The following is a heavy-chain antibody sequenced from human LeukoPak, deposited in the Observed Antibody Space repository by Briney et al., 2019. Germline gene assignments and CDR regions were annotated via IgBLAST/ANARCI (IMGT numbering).Heavy chain of an antibody. Sequence: SETLSLTCTVSGGSISSGGYSWNWIRQPPGNGLEWIGYIYHSGSTDYNPTLKSRATISVDRSKNQFSLKLRSVTAADTAVYYCARYGDYVSRWFDPWGPGTLVTVSS. CDR2: IYHSGST. CDR1: GGSISSGGYS. J-gene: IGHJ5*02. CDR3: ARYGDYVSRWFDP. V-gene: IGHV4-30-2*01. D-gene: IGHD4-17*01.